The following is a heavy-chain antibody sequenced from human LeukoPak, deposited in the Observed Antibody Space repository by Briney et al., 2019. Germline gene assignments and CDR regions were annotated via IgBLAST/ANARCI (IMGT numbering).Heavy chain of an antibody. CDR1: GYTFTSYG. D-gene: IGHD6-19*01. CDR2: ISAYNGNT. V-gene: IGHV1-18*01. CDR3: ARDSGGSSLTWLVDGYYYYYMDV. J-gene: IGHJ6*03. Sequence: GASVKVSCKASGYTFTSYGISWVRQAPGQGLEWMGWISAYNGNTNYAQKLQGRVTMTTDTSTSTAYIELRSLRSDDTAVYYCARDSGGSSLTWLVDGYYYYYMDVWGKGTTVTVSS.